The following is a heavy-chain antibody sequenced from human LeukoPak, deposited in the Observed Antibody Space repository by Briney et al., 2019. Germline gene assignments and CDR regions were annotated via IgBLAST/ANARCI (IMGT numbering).Heavy chain of an antibody. J-gene: IGHJ4*02. V-gene: IGHV4-4*07. CDR2: IYTSGST. D-gene: IGHD5-18*01. Sequence: PSETLSLTCTVSGGSISSYYWSWIRQPAGKGLEWIGRIYTSGSTNYNPSLKSRVTMSVDTSKNQFSLKLSSVTAADTAVYYCARASPRVYSYGQRKYYFDCWGQGTLVTVSS. CDR1: GGSISSYY. CDR3: ARASPRVYSYGQRKYYFDC.